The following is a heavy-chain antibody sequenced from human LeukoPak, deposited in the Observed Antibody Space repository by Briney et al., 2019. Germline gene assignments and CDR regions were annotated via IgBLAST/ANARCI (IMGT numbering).Heavy chain of an antibody. Sequence: GGSLRLSCAASGFTFSSYWMSWVRQAPGKGLEWVANIKQDGSEKYYVDSVKGRFTISRDNAKNSLYLQMNSLRAEDTAVYYCARDTILTGYAPDDAFDIWGQGTMVTVSS. V-gene: IGHV3-7*01. CDR2: IKQDGSEK. CDR1: GFTFSSYW. D-gene: IGHD3-9*01. J-gene: IGHJ3*02. CDR3: ARDTILTGYAPDDAFDI.